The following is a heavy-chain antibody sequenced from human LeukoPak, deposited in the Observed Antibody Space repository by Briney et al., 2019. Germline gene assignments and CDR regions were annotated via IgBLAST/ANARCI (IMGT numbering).Heavy chain of an antibody. Sequence: SETLSLTCAVYGGSFSSYYWSWIRQPPGKGLEWIGEINHSGSTNYNPSLKSRVTISVDTSKNPFSLKLSSVTAADTAVYYCARGGVGATPGWGQGTLVTVSS. CDR2: INHSGST. V-gene: IGHV4-34*01. CDR3: ARGGVGATPG. J-gene: IGHJ4*02. CDR1: GGSFSSYY. D-gene: IGHD1-26*01.